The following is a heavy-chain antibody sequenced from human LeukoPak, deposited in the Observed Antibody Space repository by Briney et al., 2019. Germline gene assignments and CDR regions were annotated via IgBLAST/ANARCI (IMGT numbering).Heavy chain of an antibody. CDR1: GDSISSSAFY. CDR2: IYYSGTT. D-gene: IGHD4-23*01. CDR3: ARGPGTAVINFDY. Sequence: SETLSLTCTVSGDSISSSAFYWSWIRQHPGKGLEWIGYIYYSGTTYYNPSLKSRVTISVDTSKTQFSLKLTSVTAADTAVYYRARGPGTAVINFDYWGQGTLVTVSS. J-gene: IGHJ4*02. V-gene: IGHV4-31*03.